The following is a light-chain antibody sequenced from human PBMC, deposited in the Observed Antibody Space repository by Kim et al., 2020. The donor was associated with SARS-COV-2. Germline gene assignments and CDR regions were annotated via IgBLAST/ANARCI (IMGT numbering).Light chain of an antibody. CDR1: VGPVDSYF. J-gene: IGLJ2*01. CDR3: HSYDSTNHVI. Sequence: TVDQSVTRTVGPVDSYFVQWFQQRPGSAPATVIYEDDRRPSGVPDRFSGSIDSSSNSASLTISGLKTEDEADYFCHSYDSTNHVIFGGGTQLTVL. V-gene: IGLV6-57*03. CDR2: EDD.